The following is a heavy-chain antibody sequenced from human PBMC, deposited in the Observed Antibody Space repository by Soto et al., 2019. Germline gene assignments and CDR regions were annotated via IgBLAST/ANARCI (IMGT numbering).Heavy chain of an antibody. D-gene: IGHD6-13*01. Sequence: PGESLKISCKGSGYRFNSYCIAWVRQMPGKGLEWMGIVYPGDSDTTYSPSFQGQVTISADKSISTAYVQWSSLKASDTAIYYCARTQEKNSWYFDYWGQGTLVTVS. V-gene: IGHV5-51*01. CDR2: VYPGDSDT. CDR3: ARTQEKNSWYFDY. J-gene: IGHJ4*02. CDR1: GYRFNSYC.